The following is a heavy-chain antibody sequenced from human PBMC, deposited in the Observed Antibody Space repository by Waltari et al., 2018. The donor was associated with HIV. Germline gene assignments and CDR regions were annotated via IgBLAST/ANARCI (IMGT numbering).Heavy chain of an antibody. CDR3: ARARGYSYGYKDY. V-gene: IGHV3-48*04. CDR1: GFSFSSYS. Sequence: EVQLVESGGDLVQPGGSLRLSCAASGFSFSSYSMNWVSQAPGKGLDGIAYMNNSGNSFDYADSLKGQFTIARDNAKNSLSLQMYSLRAEDTAVYYCARARGYSYGYKDYWGQGALFTVSS. J-gene: IGHJ4*02. CDR2: MNNSGNSF. D-gene: IGHD5-18*01.